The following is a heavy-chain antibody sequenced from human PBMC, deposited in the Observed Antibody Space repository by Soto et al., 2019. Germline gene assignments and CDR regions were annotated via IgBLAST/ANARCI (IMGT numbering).Heavy chain of an antibody. CDR2: ISGSGGST. Sequence: GGSLRLSCAASGFTFSSYAMSWVRQAPGKGLEWVSAISGSGGSTYYADSVKGRFTISRDNSKNTLYLQMDSLRGDDTAMYYCSKDLAYYGSGTYYALDVWGQGTRVTVSS. CDR3: SKDLAYYGSGTYYALDV. V-gene: IGHV3-23*01. D-gene: IGHD3-10*01. J-gene: IGHJ6*02. CDR1: GFTFSSYA.